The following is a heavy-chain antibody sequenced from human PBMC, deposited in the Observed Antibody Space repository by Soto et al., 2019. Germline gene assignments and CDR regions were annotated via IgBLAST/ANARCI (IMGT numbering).Heavy chain of an antibody. CDR3: AKDVYGSGSYYNFQNWFDP. D-gene: IGHD3-10*01. CDR1: GFTFGSYA. J-gene: IGHJ5*02. CDR2: ISGSGGST. V-gene: IGHV3-23*01. Sequence: GGSLRLSCAASGFTFGSYAVSWVRQAPGKGLEWVSAISGSGGSTYYADSVKGRFTISRDNSKNTLYLQMNSLRAEDTAVYYCAKDVYGSGSYYNFQNWFDPWGQGTLVTVSS.